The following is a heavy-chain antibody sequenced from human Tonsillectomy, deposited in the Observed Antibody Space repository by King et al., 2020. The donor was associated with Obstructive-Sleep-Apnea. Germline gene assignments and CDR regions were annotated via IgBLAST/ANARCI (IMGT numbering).Heavy chain of an antibody. D-gene: IGHD3-22*01. CDR1: GYTFTDYY. J-gene: IGHJ4*02. CDR3: ARYYYDNSGYYGYFDY. V-gene: IGHV1-2*04. CDR2: INHNSGGP. Sequence: VQLVESGAEVKKPGASVKVSCKASGYTFTDYYIHWVRQAPGQGLEWMGWINHNSGGPNYAQKFQGWVTMTRDTSISTVYMELSRLRSDDTAVYYCARYYYDNSGYYGYFDYWGQGTLVTVSS.